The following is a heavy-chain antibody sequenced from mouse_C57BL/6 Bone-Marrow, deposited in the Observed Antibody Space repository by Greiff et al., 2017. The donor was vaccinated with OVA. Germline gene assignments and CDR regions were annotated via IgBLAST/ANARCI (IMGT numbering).Heavy chain of an antibody. CDR1: GYSITSGYY. CDR2: ISYDGSN. V-gene: IGHV3-6*01. Sequence: EVQLQQSGPGLVKPSQSLSLTCSVTGYSITSGYYWNWIRQFPGNKLEWMGYISYDGSNNYNPSLKNRISITRDTSKNQFFLKLNSVTTEDTATYYCARGFAYWGQGTLVTVSA. CDR3: ARGFAY. J-gene: IGHJ3*01.